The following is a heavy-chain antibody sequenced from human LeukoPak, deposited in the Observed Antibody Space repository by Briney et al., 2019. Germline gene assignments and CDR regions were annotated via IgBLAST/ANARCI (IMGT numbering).Heavy chain of an antibody. CDR3: ARQPYAYSSLDY. CDR1: GGSISSSSYY. V-gene: IGHV4-39*01. D-gene: IGHD5-18*01. J-gene: IGHJ4*02. Sequence: TSETLSLTCTVSGGSISSSSYYWGWIRQPPGKGLEWIGSIYYSGSTYYNPSLKSRFTISVDTSKNQFSLKLSSVTAADTAVYYCARQPYAYSSLDYWGQGTLVTVSS. CDR2: IYYSGST.